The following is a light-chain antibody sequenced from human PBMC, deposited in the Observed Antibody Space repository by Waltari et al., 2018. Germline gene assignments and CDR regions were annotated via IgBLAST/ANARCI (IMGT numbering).Light chain of an antibody. V-gene: IGKV3-15*01. Sequence: IVLTQSPATLSLSPGERATLSCRTSQSVSSSLAWYQQKPGQAPRPLIYGASSRATGIPDRFSGSGSGTDFTLTISSLEPEDFAVYYCQQYSNWPLTFGGGTKVEIK. CDR1: QSVSSS. J-gene: IGKJ4*01. CDR2: GAS. CDR3: QQYSNWPLT.